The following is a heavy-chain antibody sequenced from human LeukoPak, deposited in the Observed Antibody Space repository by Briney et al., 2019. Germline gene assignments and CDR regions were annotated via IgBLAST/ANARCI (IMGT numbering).Heavy chain of an antibody. V-gene: IGHV3-30*18. CDR1: GFTFSSYG. J-gene: IGHJ4*02. CDR2: ISYDGSNK. D-gene: IGHD3-22*01. Sequence: GGSLRLSCAASGFTFSSYGMHWVRQAPGKGLEWVAVISYDGSNKYYADSVKGRFTISRDNSKNTLYLQMNSLRAEDTAVYYCAKSFSMIVPDYWGQGTLVTVSS. CDR3: AKSFSMIVPDY.